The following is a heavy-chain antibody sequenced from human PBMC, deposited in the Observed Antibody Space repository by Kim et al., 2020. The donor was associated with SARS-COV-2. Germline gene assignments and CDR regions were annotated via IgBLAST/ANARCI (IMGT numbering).Heavy chain of an antibody. J-gene: IGHJ3*02. D-gene: IGHD3-22*01. CDR3: ARASYYDSSGYLGAFDI. V-gene: IGHV3-30*07. Sequence: VKGRFTISRDNSKNTLYLQMNSLRAEDTAVYYCARASYYDSSGYLGAFDIWGQGTMVTVSS.